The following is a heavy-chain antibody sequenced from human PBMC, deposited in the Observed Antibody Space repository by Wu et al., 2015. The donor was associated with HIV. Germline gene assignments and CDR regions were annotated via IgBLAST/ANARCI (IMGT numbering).Heavy chain of an antibody. D-gene: IGHD2-15*01. CDR2: VNPNSSDT. J-gene: IGHJ4*02. CDR1: GYTFTAYD. Sequence: QMQLLQSGAEVRPPGASVKVSCKASGYTFTAYDMHWVRQAPGQGLEWMGRVNPNSSDTNYAQRFQGRVTMTRDTSLSTAYLELRRLRSDDTALYYCARAYCSGGGCYSDAFDLWGQGTLVTVSS. CDR3: ARAYCSGGGCYSDAFDL. V-gene: IGHV1-2*02.